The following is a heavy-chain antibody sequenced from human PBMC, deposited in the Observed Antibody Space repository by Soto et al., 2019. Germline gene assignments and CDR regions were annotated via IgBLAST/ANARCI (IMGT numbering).Heavy chain of an antibody. CDR3: ATAMTYGPGRDDH. Sequence: QVRLVQSGDAVTKPGASVKVSCKVSGYAFTELSMHWVRQATGKGLEWLGGYNPEEGETMSAQKFQGSLTMTEDISTHIAYIELRSVRSADTAMYYCATAMTYGPGRDDHWGQGTLVTVSS. V-gene: IGHV1-24*01. CDR2: YNPEEGET. CDR1: GYAFTELS. J-gene: IGHJ4*02. D-gene: IGHD3-10*01.